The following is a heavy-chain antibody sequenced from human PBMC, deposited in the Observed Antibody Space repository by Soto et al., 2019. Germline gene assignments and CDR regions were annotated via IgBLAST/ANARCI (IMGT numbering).Heavy chain of an antibody. D-gene: IGHD3-22*01. Sequence: ASVKVSCKASGYTFTGYYMHWVRQAPGQGLEWMGWINPNSGGANYAQKFQGRVTMTRDTSISTAYMELSRLRSDDTAVYYCARANDYDTSGYALYWGPGNMVTVSS. CDR2: INPNSGGA. CDR1: GYTFTGYY. V-gene: IGHV1-2*02. CDR3: ARANDYDTSGYALY. J-gene: IGHJ1*01.